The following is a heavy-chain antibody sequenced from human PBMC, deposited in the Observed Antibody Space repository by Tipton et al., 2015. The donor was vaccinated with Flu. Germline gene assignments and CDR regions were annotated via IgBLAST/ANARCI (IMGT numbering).Heavy chain of an antibody. D-gene: IGHD4-11*01. Sequence: TLSLTCGVSGDSIRRSNYYWGWIRQPPGKGLEWIGNVHRSGHTDYNTSLKSPFSFSVDTAKNHFSLKVFSVPAADTAAYYCARRDYSNYVSQPKNWFDPWGRGILGTVSS. CDR2: VHRSGHT. J-gene: IGHJ5*02. CDR1: GDSIRRSNYY. V-gene: IGHV4-38-2*01. CDR3: ARRDYSNYVSQPKNWFDP.